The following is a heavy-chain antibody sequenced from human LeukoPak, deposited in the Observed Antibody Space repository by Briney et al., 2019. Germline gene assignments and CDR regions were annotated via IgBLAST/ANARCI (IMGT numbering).Heavy chain of an antibody. D-gene: IGHD4-17*01. V-gene: IGHV3-53*01. Sequence: GGSLRLSCAASGFTVSSNYMGWVRQAPGKGLEWVSVIYSGGSTYYADSVKGRFTISRDNSKNTLYLQMNSLSAEDTAVYYCARAGDYGDCFDYWGQGTLVTVSS. CDR3: ARAGDYGDCFDY. CDR1: GFTVSSNY. J-gene: IGHJ4*02. CDR2: IYSGGST.